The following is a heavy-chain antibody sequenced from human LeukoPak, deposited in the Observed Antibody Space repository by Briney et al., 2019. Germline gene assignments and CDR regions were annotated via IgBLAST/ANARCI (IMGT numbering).Heavy chain of an antibody. V-gene: IGHV3-21*01. J-gene: IGHJ6*03. Sequence: PGGSLRLSCAASGFSFSSYSMNWVRQAPGKGLEWVSSISSSSSYIYYADSVKGRFTISRDNAKNSLYLQMNSLRAEDTAVYYCARDVGCSSTSCYMSYYMDVGAKGTTVTVSS. CDR2: ISSSSSYI. CDR3: ARDVGCSSTSCYMSYYMDV. D-gene: IGHD2-2*02. CDR1: GFSFSSYS.